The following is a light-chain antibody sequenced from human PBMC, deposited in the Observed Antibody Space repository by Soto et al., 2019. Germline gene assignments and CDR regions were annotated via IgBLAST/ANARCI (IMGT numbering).Light chain of an antibody. J-gene: IGKJ1*01. V-gene: IGKV1-8*01. CDR1: QGISSD. CDR2: AAS. Sequence: IRMTQSPSSFSASPGDRVTITCRASQGISSDLAWYQQKPGKALKLLIYAASTWQSGVPSRFSGSGSGTDFTLTISCLQSEDFATYYCQEYNSYWTFGQGTKVDIK. CDR3: QEYNSYWT.